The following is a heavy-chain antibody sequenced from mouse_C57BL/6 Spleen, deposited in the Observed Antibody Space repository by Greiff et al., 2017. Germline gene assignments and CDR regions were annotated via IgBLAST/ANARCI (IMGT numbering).Heavy chain of an antibody. CDR1: GFSLTSYA. CDR3: ARNIDYFDY. V-gene: IGHV2-9-1*01. Sequence: VKVVESGPGLVAPSQSLSITCTVSGFSLTSYAISWVRQPPGKGLEWLGLIWTGGGTNYNSALKSRLSISEDNSKSQVFLKMNSLQTDDTARYYCARNIDYFDYWGQGTTLTVSS. J-gene: IGHJ2*01. CDR2: IWTGGGT.